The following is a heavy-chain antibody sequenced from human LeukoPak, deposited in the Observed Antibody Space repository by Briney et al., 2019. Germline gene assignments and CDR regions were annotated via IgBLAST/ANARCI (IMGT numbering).Heavy chain of an antibody. Sequence: SVKVSSKASGVTSSSYAIRSVRHAPGQGLEWMGGIIPIFGTANSAQTLQGRVTSTAEESTSTAYMYLRSPRSRDTAPYYSARDRPIAESFDYWGRGSLASVSS. J-gene: IGHJ4*02. V-gene: IGHV1-69*13. CDR3: ARDRPIAESFDY. CDR1: GVTSSSYA. CDR2: IIPIFGTA.